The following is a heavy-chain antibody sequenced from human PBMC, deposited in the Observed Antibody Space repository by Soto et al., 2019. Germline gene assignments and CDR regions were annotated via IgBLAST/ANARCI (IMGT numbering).Heavy chain of an antibody. V-gene: IGHV3-21*01. D-gene: IGHD2-15*01. CDR3: AEERVVNLKAIDY. CDR2: ISSSSSYI. J-gene: IGHJ3*01. Sequence: EVQLVESGGGLVKPGGSLRLSCAASGFTFSSYSMNWVRQAPGKWLEWVSLISSSSSYIYYADSVKGRFIISRDNPKNSMYLQMNILIADAPAVYYCAEERVVNLKAIDYGCQGTIGTLSS. CDR1: GFTFSSYS.